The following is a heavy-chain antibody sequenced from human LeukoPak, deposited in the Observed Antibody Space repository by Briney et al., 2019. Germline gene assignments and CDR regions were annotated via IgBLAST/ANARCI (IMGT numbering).Heavy chain of an antibody. J-gene: IGHJ4*02. CDR2: IYWDDDK. CDR1: GFSLSTSGVG. CDR3: AHSFPYYDFWSGYPSFDY. V-gene: IGHV2-5*02. D-gene: IGHD3-3*01. Sequence: SGPTLVNPTQTLTLTCTFSGFSLSTSGVGVGWIRQPPGKALEWLALIYWDDDKRYSPSLKSRLTITKDTSKDQVVLTMTNMDPVDTGTYFCAHSFPYYDFWSGYPSFDYWGQGTLVTVSS.